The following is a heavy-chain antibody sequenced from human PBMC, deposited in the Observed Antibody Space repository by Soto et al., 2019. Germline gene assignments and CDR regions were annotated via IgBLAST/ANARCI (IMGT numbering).Heavy chain of an antibody. J-gene: IGHJ3*02. CDR3: EAYSTSGFWGI. CDR1: GFTFSDYY. Sequence: CLRLTCAASGFTFSDYYMSWIRQAPGKGLEWVSYISSSGSTIYYADSVKGRFTISRDNAKNSLYLQMNSLRAEDTAVYYCEAYSTSGFWGIWGQGTMVTVSS. CDR2: ISSSGSTI. V-gene: IGHV3-11*01. D-gene: IGHD2-21*01.